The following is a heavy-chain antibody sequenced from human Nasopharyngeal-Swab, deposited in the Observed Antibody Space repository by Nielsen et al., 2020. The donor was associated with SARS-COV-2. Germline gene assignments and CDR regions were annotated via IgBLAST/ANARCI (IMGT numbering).Heavy chain of an antibody. CDR1: GYTFTSYA. Sequence: ASVKVSCKASGYTFTSYAMHLVRQAPGQRLEWMGWINAGNGNTKYSQKFQGRVTITRDTSASTAYMELSSLRSEDTAVYYCARGRPEPSYYGSGSRLDYWGQGTLVTVSS. CDR2: INAGNGNT. J-gene: IGHJ4*02. D-gene: IGHD3-10*01. V-gene: IGHV1-3*01. CDR3: ARGRPEPSYYGSGSRLDY.